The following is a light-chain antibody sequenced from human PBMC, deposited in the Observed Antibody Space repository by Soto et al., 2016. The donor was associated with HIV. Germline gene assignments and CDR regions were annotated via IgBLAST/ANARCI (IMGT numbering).Light chain of an antibody. CDR3: LQHSIYPVT. V-gene: IGKV1-17*02. Sequence: DIQMTQSPSSLSASVGDRVTITCRASEGITNALSWYQQKPGYAPKRLIYDASTLQSGVPSRFSGSGSGSGTEFTLTINNLQPDDFATYYCLQHSIYPVTFGPGTKWISN. CDR1: EGITNA. J-gene: IGKJ3*01. CDR2: DAS.